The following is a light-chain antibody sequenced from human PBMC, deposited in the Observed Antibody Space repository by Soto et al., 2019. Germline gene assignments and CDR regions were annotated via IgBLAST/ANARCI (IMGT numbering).Light chain of an antibody. CDR1: TSNIGTYT. CDR2: GDN. V-gene: IGLV1-44*01. J-gene: IGLJ2*01. Sequence: QAVVTQSPSVSGTPGQEVTISCSGGTSNIGTYTVNWYQQLPGTAPKVLIYGDNQRPSGVADRFSGSKSGTSASLAISGLQSEDEADYYCAAWDDSLNGVVFGGGTKLTVL. CDR3: AAWDDSLNGVV.